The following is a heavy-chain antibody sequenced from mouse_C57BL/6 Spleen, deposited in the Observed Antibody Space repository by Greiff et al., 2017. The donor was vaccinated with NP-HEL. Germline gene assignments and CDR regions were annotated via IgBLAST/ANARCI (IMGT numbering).Heavy chain of an antibody. CDR1: GYAFSSYW. V-gene: IGHV1-80*01. D-gene: IGHD1-1*01. J-gene: IGHJ2*01. CDR2: IYPGDGDT. CDR3: ARQDYYGSRGDY. Sequence: VQLVESGAELVKPGASVKISCKASGYAFSSYWMNWVKQRPGKGLEWIGQIYPGDGDTNYNGKFKGKATLTADKSSSTAYMQLSSLTSEDSAVYFCARQDYYGSRGDYWGQGTTLTVSS.